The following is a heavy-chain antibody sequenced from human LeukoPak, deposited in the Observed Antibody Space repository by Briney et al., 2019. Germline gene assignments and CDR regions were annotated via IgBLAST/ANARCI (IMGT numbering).Heavy chain of an antibody. J-gene: IGHJ4*02. CDR2: INPNSGGT. CDR1: GYTFTGYY. CDR3: ARAVRDSGYPPSHFDN. Sequence: ASVKVSCKASGYTFTGYYMHWVRQAPGQGLEWMGWINPNSGGTNYAQKFQGRVTMTRDTSISTAYMELSRLRSDDTAVYYCARAVRDSGYPPSHFDNWGQGTLVTVSS. D-gene: IGHD5-12*01. V-gene: IGHV1-2*02.